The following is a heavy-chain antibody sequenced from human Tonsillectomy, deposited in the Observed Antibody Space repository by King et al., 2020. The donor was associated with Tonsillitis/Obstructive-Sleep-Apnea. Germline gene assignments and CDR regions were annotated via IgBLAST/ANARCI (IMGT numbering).Heavy chain of an antibody. CDR2: IWYDGSYT. D-gene: IGHD6-6*01. V-gene: IGHV3-33*06. CDR3: AKGPIADRHHFFYTMDG. CDR1: GFTFSTYG. J-gene: IGHJ6*02. Sequence: VQLVESGGGAVQPGRSLRLSCAVSGFTFSTYGMHWVRQAPGKGLEWVAVIWYDGSYTYYADSVNGRFTISRDSSKNTLFLQMNSLRVEDTAVYYCAKGPIADRHHFFYTMDGWGRGTAVTVSS.